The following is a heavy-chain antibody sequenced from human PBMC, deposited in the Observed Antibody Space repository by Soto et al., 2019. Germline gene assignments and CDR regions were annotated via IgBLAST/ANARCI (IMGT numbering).Heavy chain of an antibody. D-gene: IGHD2-8*02. CDR3: TGEDASGY. CDR1: GFTVSTYD. J-gene: IGHJ4*02. Sequence: QVQLVESGGGVVQPGRSLRLSCAVSGFTVSTYDMHWVRQAPGKGLEWVAVISRDGGTKYYADSVKGRFTISRDNSRNTLFLEMNCLRGDDMAVYYCTGEDASGYWGQPTLLTVSS. V-gene: IGHV3-30*03. CDR2: ISRDGGTK.